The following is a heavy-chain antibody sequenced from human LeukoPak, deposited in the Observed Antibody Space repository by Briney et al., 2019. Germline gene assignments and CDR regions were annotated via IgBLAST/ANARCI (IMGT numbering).Heavy chain of an antibody. J-gene: IGHJ6*02. D-gene: IGHD3-22*01. CDR3: AKDRMVGYYDSTGMDV. CDR1: GFTFSSYD. V-gene: IGHV3-23*01. Sequence: GESLRLSCAASGFTFSSYDMSWVRQAPGKGLEWVSVISGSADGTFYADAVNGRSTISRDNSRNTLSLQMNIPRAEDTAVYYCAKDRMVGYYDSTGMDVWGQGTTVSVFS. CDR2: ISGSADGT.